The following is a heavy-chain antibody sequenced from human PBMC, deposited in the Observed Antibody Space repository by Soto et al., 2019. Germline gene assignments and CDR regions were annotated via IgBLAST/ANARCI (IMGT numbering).Heavy chain of an antibody. Sequence: QVQLVQSGAEVKKPGSSVKVSCKASGGTFSSYDISWVRQAPGQGLEWMGGIMPIFGTADYAKKFQGRVTTTADESTSTAYMDLSRLRSEDTAVYYCARHLGGNHYYYGMDVWGQGTTVTVSS. CDR1: GGTFSSYD. CDR3: ARHLGGNHYYYGMDV. CDR2: IMPIFGTA. V-gene: IGHV1-69*12. D-gene: IGHD3-16*01. J-gene: IGHJ6*02.